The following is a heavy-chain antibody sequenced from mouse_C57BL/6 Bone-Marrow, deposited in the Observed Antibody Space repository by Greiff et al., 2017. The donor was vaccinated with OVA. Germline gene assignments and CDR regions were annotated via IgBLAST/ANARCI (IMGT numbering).Heavy chain of an antibody. CDR2: IDPTRGGT. Sequence: QVQLQQPGAELVKPGASVKLSCKASGYTFTSSWMHWVKQRPGRGLACIGRIDPTRGGTKYNEKFKSKAPLTVDKPSSTDYMQLSSLTSEDSAVYYCARSGEAGTHYAMDYWGQGTSVTVSS. CDR1: GYTFTSSW. D-gene: IGHD4-1*01. CDR3: ARSGEAGTHYAMDY. J-gene: IGHJ4*01. V-gene: IGHV1-72*01.